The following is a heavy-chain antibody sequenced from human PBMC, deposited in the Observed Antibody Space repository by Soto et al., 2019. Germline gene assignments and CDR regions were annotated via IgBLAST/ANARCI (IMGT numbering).Heavy chain of an antibody. CDR1: GYPVTAYY. J-gene: IGHJ3*02. CDR2: INPATGAA. D-gene: IGHD3-3*01. V-gene: IGHV1-2*02. CDR3: ARGGGVGVAGSAAFDM. Sequence: QLHLVQSGAVVKKPGASVTVSCSASGYPVTAYYMHWVRQAPGRGLEWMGGINPATGAAKYTQTFRGRVTMARGPATSTVFMELGGPTSEDTAVFYCARGGGVGVAGSAAFDMWGQGTVVTVSS.